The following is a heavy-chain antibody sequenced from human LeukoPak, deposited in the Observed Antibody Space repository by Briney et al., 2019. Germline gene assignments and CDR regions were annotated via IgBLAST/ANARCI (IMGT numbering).Heavy chain of an antibody. D-gene: IGHD3-22*01. J-gene: IGHJ4*02. V-gene: IGHV4-59*01. CDR3: ARARINTVYYYDSSGYYGEFDY. Sequence: SETLSLTCSVSGVSISSYSWSWIRQSPGMGLEWIGYIYYTGINNYNPSLKSRVTISVDTSKNQFSLKLSSVTAADTAVYYCARARINTVYYYDSSGYYGEFDYWGQGTLVTVSS. CDR1: GVSISSYS. CDR2: IYYTGIN.